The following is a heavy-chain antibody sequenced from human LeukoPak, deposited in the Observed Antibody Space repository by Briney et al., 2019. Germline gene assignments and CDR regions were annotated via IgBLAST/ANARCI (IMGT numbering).Heavy chain of an antibody. D-gene: IGHD2-21*01. V-gene: IGHV3-53*01. CDR2: IYSGGST. CDR1: GFTVSSNY. Sequence: GGSLRLSCAASGFTVSSNYMSWVRQAPGKGLEWVSVIYSGGSTYYADSVKGRFTISRDNSKNTLYLQMNSLRAEDAAVYYCAKAPVTTCRGAYCYPFDYWGQGTLVTVSS. CDR3: AKAPVTTCRGAYCYPFDY. J-gene: IGHJ4*02.